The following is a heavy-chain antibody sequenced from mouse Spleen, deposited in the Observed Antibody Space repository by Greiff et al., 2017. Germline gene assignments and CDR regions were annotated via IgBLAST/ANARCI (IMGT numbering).Heavy chain of an antibody. CDR2: IWRGGST. V-gene: IGHV2-5*01. CDR3: AKKISYDYDGFAY. CDR1: GFSLTSYG. J-gene: IGHJ3*01. Sequence: QVHVKQSGPGLVQPSQSLSITCTVSGFSLTSYGVHWVRQSPGKGLEWLGVIWRGGSTDYNAAFMSRLSITKDNSKSQVFFKMNSLQADDTAIYYCAKKISYDYDGFAYWGQGTLVTVSA. D-gene: IGHD2-4*01.